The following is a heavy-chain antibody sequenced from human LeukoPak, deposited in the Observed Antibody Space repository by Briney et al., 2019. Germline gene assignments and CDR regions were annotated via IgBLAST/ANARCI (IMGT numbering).Heavy chain of an antibody. Sequence: PGGSLRLSCAASGFTFSSYGMHWVRQAPGKGLEWVAVIWYGGSNKYYADSVKGRFTISRDNSKNTLYLQMNSLRAGDTAVYYCAKVGGNSVDSAFDIWGQGTMVTVSS. CDR2: IWYGGSNK. D-gene: IGHD4-23*01. CDR1: GFTFSSYG. J-gene: IGHJ3*02. V-gene: IGHV3-30*02. CDR3: AKVGGNSVDSAFDI.